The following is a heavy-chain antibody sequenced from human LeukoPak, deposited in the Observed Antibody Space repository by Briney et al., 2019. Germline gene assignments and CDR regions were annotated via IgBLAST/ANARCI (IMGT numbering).Heavy chain of an antibody. CDR3: ARDLLNEGNHLDY. J-gene: IGHJ4*02. Sequence: SETLSLTCTVSGGSISSSSYYWGWIRQPPGKGLEWIGYTYYSGSTYYNPSLKSRVTISVDTSKNQFSLKLSSVTAADTAVYYCARDLLNEGNHLDYWGQGTLVTVSS. V-gene: IGHV4-30-4*08. CDR2: TYYSGST. CDR1: GGSISSSSYY. D-gene: IGHD4-23*01.